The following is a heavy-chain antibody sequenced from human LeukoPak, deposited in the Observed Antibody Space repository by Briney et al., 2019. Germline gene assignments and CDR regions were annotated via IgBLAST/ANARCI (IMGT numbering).Heavy chain of an antibody. CDR3: ARDRYASY. Sequence: GGSLRLSCAASGFTFSRYWMSWVRQAPGKGLEWVANIKEDGSEKHYVDSVKGRVTISRDNDKNSLYLQMNSLRAEDTAVYYCARDRYASYWGQGTLVTVSS. CDR1: GFTFSRYW. J-gene: IGHJ1*01. D-gene: IGHD2-2*01. V-gene: IGHV3-7*01. CDR2: IKEDGSEK.